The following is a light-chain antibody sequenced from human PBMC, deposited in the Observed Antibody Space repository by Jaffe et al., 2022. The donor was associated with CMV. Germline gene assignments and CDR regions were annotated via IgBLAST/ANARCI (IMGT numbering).Light chain of an antibody. Sequence: DIQMTQSPSSLSASVGDRVTITCRASQDIGNSLAWYQQKPGKAPKLLLYATSTLESGVPSRFSGSGSGTDYSLTISSLQPEDFATYYCQQYRSTPPATFGQGTKVDVK. J-gene: IGKJ1*01. CDR2: ATS. V-gene: IGKV1-NL1*01. CDR3: QQYRSTPPAT. CDR1: QDIGNS.